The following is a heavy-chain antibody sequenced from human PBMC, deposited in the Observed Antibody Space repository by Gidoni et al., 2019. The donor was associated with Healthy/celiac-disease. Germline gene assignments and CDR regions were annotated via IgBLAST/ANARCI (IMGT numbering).Heavy chain of an antibody. Sequence: VQLVESGGGLVQPGGSLRLSCAASGFTFSSYSMNWVRQAPGKGLEWVSYISSSSSTIYYADSVKGRFTISRDNAKNSLYLQMNSLRAEDTAVYYCARGRGADYYDSSGYYYWGQGTLVTVSS. CDR2: ISSSSSTI. CDR3: ARGRGADYYDSSGYYY. J-gene: IGHJ4*02. CDR1: GFTFSSYS. D-gene: IGHD3-22*01. V-gene: IGHV3-48*01.